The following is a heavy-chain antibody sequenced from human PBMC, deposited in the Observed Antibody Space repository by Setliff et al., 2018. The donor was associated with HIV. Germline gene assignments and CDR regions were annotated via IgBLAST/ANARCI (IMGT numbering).Heavy chain of an antibody. Sequence: SETLSLTCAVYGGSFSGYYWSWIRQPPGKGLEWIGEINHSGSTNYNPSLKSRVTISVDTSKNQFSLKLSSVTAADTAVYYCASAGSGTRAPPRYWGQGTLVTVSS. D-gene: IGHD1-1*01. J-gene: IGHJ4*02. CDR3: ASAGSGTRAPPRY. CDR2: INHSGST. V-gene: IGHV4-34*01. CDR1: GGSFSGYY.